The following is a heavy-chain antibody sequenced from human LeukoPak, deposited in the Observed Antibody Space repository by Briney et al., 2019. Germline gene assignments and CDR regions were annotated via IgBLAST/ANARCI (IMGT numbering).Heavy chain of an antibody. Sequence: PGGSLRLSCAASGFAFSDHAVHWVRQAPGKGLEWVAVISFDARNIFYADSVKGRFTISRDNSKNTLYLQMNSLRAEDTAVYHCAKEDKAMVKFDYWGQGTLVTVSS. D-gene: IGHD5-18*01. J-gene: IGHJ4*02. V-gene: IGHV3-30*04. CDR1: GFAFSDHA. CDR3: AKEDKAMVKFDY. CDR2: ISFDARNI.